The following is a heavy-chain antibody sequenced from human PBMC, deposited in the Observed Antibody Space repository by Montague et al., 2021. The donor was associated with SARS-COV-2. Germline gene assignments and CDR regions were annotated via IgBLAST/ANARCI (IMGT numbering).Heavy chain of an antibody. CDR2: IDHGGKT. CDR1: GGSFSGYH. J-gene: IGHJ5*02. D-gene: IGHD3-22*01. V-gene: IGHV4-34*01. CDR3: ARRPYYYDSSGQFDP. Sequence: SETLSLTCAVYGGSFSGYHWTWIRQAPGKGLEWIAEIDHGGKTNYNPSLKSRTTISVDTSKNQVSLKMTSVTAADTAVYYCARRPYYYDSSGQFDPWGQGVLVTVSS.